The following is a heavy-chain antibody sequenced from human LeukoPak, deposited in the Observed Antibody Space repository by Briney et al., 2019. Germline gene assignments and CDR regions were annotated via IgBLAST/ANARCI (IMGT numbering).Heavy chain of an antibody. CDR2: ITGSGGTT. J-gene: IGHJ3*02. D-gene: IGHD5-24*01. CDR3: VSQDGHTFLDAFDI. V-gene: IGHV3-23*01. Sequence: GGSLRLSCAASGFTFSSYSMNWVRQAPGKGLEWVSTITGSGGTTYSADSVKGRFTTSRDNSKNTLYLQMTSLRPEDTALYFCVSQDGHTFLDAFDIWGQGTLLIVSS. CDR1: GFTFSSYS.